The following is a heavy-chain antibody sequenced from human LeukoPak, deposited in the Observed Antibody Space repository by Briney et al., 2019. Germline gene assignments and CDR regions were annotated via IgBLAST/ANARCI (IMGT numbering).Heavy chain of an antibody. D-gene: IGHD5-24*01. J-gene: IGHJ5*02. CDR3: ARDIEDGVS. CDR1: GFTFSSYW. V-gene: IGHV3-74*01. CDR2: IDSDGIST. Sequence: GGSLRLSCAASGFTFSSYWMHWVRQAPGRGLVWVSRIDSDGISTGYADSVKGRFTISRDNAKNTLYLQMNSLRAEDTAVYHCARDIEDGVSWGQGTLVSVSS.